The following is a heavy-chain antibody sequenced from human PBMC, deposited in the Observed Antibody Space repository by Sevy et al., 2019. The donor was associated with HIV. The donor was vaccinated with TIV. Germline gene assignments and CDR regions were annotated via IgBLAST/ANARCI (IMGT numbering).Heavy chain of an antibody. CDR2: HREYCRNQ. V-gene: IGHV3-74*01. D-gene: IGHD3-3*01. J-gene: IGHJ3*02. CDR3: ARDSVTVSGIVLYALDI. CDR1: GIPLGRLW. Sequence: GALRLFRGGPGIPLGRLWVARVRPSSREGPGRGPRHREYCRNQTYGDLVRGRFTISRDNAKNTLYLQMNGLRADDTAVYYCARDSVTVSGIVLYALDIWGQGTMVTVSS.